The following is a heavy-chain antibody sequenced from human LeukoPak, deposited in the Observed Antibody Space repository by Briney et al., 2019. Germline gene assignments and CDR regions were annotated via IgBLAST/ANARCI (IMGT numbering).Heavy chain of an antibody. D-gene: IGHD1-26*01. V-gene: IGHV3-30*02. CDR2: IRYDGSNK. J-gene: IGHJ1*01. CDR1: GFTFSSYG. Sequence: PGGSLRLSCAASGFTFSSYGMHWVRQAPGKGLEWVAFIRYDGSNKYYADSVKGRFTISRDNAKNSLYLQMNSLRAEDTALYYCAKDVGHTPAEYFQHWGQGTLVTVSS. CDR3: AKDVGHTPAEYFQH.